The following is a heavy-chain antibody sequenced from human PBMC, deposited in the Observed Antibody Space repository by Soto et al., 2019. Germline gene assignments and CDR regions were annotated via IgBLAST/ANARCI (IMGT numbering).Heavy chain of an antibody. D-gene: IGHD3-10*01. J-gene: IGHJ3*02. Sequence: GGSLRLSCAASGFTFSSYGMHWVRQAPGKGLEWVAVIWYDGSNKYYADSVKGRFTISRDNSKNTLYLQTNSLRAEDTAVYDCARERFGELSIDLSDAFDIWGQGTMVTVSS. CDR1: GFTFSSYG. CDR3: ARERFGELSIDLSDAFDI. CDR2: IWYDGSNK. V-gene: IGHV3-33*01.